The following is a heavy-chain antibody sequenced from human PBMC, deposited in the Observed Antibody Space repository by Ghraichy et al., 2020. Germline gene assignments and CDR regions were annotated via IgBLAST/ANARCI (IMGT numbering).Heavy chain of an antibody. D-gene: IGHD2-21*01. CDR3: ARDGAYCGGDCYHAFDI. V-gene: IGHV3-48*02. Sequence: GGSLRLSCAASGFTFSSYSMNWVRQAPGKGLEWVSYISTSSSTIHYADSVKGRFTISRDNAKNSLYLQMNSLRDEDTAVYYCARDGAYCGGDCYHAFDIWGQGTMVTVSS. CDR2: ISTSSSTI. CDR1: GFTFSSYS. J-gene: IGHJ3*02.